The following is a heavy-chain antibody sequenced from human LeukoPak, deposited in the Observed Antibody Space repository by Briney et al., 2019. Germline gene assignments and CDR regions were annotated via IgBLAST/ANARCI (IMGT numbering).Heavy chain of an antibody. J-gene: IGHJ5*02. V-gene: IGHV3-23*01. D-gene: IGHD5-18*01. Sequence: PGASLRLSCSASGFTFISYAMSAVRQTPGKGGDGVSGFSGSGGSTYYAPSVKGRFTISRDNSKNQLYLQMNSLTAEDTAVYYCAKESGYSYGLNWFDPWGQGTLVTVSS. CDR3: AKESGYSYGLNWFDP. CDR2: FSGSGGST. CDR1: GFTFISYA.